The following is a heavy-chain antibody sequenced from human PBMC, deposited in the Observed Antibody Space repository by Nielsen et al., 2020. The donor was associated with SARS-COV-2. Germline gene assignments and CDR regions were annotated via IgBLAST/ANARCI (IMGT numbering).Heavy chain of an antibody. CDR2: ISSSSSYI. CDR3: ARDLAHGAFDI. Sequence: ETLSLTCAASGFTFSSYSMNWVRQAPGKGLEWVSSISSSSSYIYYADSVKGRFTISRDNAKNSLYLQMNSLRAEDTAVYYCARDLAHGAFDIWGQGTMVTVSS. J-gene: IGHJ3*02. V-gene: IGHV3-21*01. CDR1: GFTFSSYS.